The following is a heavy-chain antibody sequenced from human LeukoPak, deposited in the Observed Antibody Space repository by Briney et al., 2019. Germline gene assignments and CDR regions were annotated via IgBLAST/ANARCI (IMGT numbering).Heavy chain of an antibody. V-gene: IGHV3-33*01. J-gene: IGHJ4*02. CDR3: ARDRSMVRGITWADY. Sequence: GRSLRLSCAASGFTFSGYGMHWVRQAPGKGLEWVAVIWYDGSNKYYADSVKGRFTISRDDSKNTLYLQMNSRRAEDTAVYYCARDRSMVRGITWADYWGQGTLVTVSS. D-gene: IGHD3-10*01. CDR2: IWYDGSNK. CDR1: GFTFSGYG.